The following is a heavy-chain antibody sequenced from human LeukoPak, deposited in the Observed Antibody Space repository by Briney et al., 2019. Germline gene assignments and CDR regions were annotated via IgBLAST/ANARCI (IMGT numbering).Heavy chain of an antibody. CDR1: GYTFTSYY. J-gene: IGHJ4*02. CDR3: ARERRIVGATTSYYFDY. CDR2: NNPSGGST. D-gene: IGHD1-26*01. Sequence: ASVKVSCKASGYTFTSYYMHWVRQAPGQGLEWMGINNPSGGSTTYAQKFQGRVTMTRDTSTSTVYMELSSLRSEDTAVYYCARERRIVGATTSYYFDYWGRGTLVTVSS. V-gene: IGHV1-46*01.